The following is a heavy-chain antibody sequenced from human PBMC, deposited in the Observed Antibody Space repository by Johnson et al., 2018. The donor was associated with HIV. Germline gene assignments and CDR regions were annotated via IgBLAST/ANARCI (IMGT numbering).Heavy chain of an antibody. CDR2: IKKDGSEK. V-gene: IGHV3-7*05. D-gene: IGHD4-11*01. Sequence: EKLVESGGGLVQPGGSLRLSCAASGFIISSYWMTWVRQAPGKGLEWVANIKKDGSEKYYVDSVKGRFTISRDNAKNSLYLQMNSLRAEDTAVYYCARSYPGSASVYRDAFDIWGQGTMVTVSS. CDR3: ARSYPGSASVYRDAFDI. CDR1: GFIISSYW. J-gene: IGHJ3*02.